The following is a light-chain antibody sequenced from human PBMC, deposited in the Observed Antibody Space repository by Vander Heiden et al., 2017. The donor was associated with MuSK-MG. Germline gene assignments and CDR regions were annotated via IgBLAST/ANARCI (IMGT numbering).Light chain of an antibody. CDR2: GAS. V-gene: IGKV3-15*01. CDR1: QSVSSN. Sequence: IVMTQSPATLSVSPGERATLSCRASQSVSSNLAWYQQKPGQAPRLLIFGASTRATGIPARFSGSGSGTEVTLTISSLQSEDFAVDFCQQYNNWSRWTFGQGTKVEIK. CDR3: QQYNNWSRWT. J-gene: IGKJ1*01.